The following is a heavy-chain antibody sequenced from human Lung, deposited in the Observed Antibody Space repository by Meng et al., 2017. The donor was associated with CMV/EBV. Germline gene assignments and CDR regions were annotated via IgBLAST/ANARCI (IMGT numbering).Heavy chain of an antibody. J-gene: IGHJ3*02. CDR1: GGSFSGFY. CDR2: ISHSGST. Sequence: SETLSLXXAVYGGSFSGFYWSWIRQPPGKGLEWIGAISHSGSTNYKPSLKSRVTISVDTSKNQFSLKLNSLTAADTAVYYCARLRFLEWLPLDAFDIWGQGTMVTVSS. V-gene: IGHV4-34*01. CDR3: ARLRFLEWLPLDAFDI. D-gene: IGHD3-3*01.